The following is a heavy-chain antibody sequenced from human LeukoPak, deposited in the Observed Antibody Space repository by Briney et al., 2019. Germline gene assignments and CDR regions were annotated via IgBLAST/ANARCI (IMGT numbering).Heavy chain of an antibody. J-gene: IGHJ6*02. Sequence: PGGSLRLSCVASGFTFGKYWMSWVRQAPGKGLEWVANIKLDGSEKNYADSVKGRFTVSRDSAKNSLYLQMNSLRPEDTALYYCVKDMNPGGADVWGQGTTVTVSS. CDR1: GFTFGKYW. V-gene: IGHV3-7*03. D-gene: IGHD3-10*01. CDR3: VKDMNPGGADV. CDR2: IKLDGSEK.